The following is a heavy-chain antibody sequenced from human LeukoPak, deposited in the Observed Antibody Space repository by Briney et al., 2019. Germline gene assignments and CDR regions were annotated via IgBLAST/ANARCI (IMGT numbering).Heavy chain of an antibody. CDR3: ARATQGYDFWSGYSGGAFDI. J-gene: IGHJ3*02. V-gene: IGHV4-59*08. D-gene: IGHD3-3*01. CDR1: GGSISSYY. Sequence: SETLSLTCTVSGGSISSYYWSWIRQPPGKGLEWIGYIYYSGSTNYNPSLKSRVTISVDTSKNQFSLKLSSVTAADTAVYYCARATQGYDFWSGYSGGAFDIWGQGTMVTVSS. CDR2: IYYSGST.